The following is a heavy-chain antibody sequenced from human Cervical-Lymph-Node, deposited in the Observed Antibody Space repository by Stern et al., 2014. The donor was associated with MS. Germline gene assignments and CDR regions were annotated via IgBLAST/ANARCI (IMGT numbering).Heavy chain of an antibody. D-gene: IGHD3/OR15-3a*01. CDR1: GYTFTSHY. CDR3: ASGTGSKRPTGNY. J-gene: IGHJ4*02. V-gene: IGHV1-46*01. Sequence: QVQLVQSGAEVKKPGASVKVSCKASGYTFTSHYMHWVRQAPGQGIEWVGIINPSGDSASYAQKFQGRVSMTRDTSTSTVYMELSSLRSEDTAVYYCASGTGSKRPTGNYWGQGTLVTVSS. CDR2: INPSGDSA.